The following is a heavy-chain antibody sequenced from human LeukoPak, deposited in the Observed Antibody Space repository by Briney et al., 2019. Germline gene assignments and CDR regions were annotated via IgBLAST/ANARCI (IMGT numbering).Heavy chain of an antibody. CDR1: GFTFSSYG. V-gene: IGHV3-23*01. D-gene: IGHD6-19*01. CDR2: ISGSGGGT. Sequence: GGTLRLSCAASGFTFSSYGMSWVRQAPGKGLEWVSAISGSGGGTYYADSVKGRFTISRDNSKNTLYLQMNSLRAEDTAVYYCARGPTGYSSGWYEWFDPWDQGTLVTVSS. J-gene: IGHJ5*02. CDR3: ARGPTGYSSGWYEWFDP.